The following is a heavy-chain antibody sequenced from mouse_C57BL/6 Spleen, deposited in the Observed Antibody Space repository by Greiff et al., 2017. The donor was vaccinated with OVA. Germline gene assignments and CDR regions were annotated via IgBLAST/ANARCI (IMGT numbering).Heavy chain of an antibody. D-gene: IGHD3-1*01. V-gene: IGHV1-26*01. Sequence: VQLQQSGPELVKPGASVKISCKASGYTFTDYYMNWVKQSHGKSLEWIGDINPNNGGTSYNQKFKGKATLTVDKSSSTAYMELRSLTSEDSAVYYCARSGDAGYFDVWGTGTTVTVSS. CDR3: ARSGDAGYFDV. CDR2: INPNNGGT. J-gene: IGHJ1*03. CDR1: GYTFTDYY.